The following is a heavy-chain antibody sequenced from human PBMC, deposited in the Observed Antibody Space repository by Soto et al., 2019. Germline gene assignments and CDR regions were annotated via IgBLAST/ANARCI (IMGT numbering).Heavy chain of an antibody. CDR1: GFTFSSYG. D-gene: IGHD5-18*01. CDR2: ISYDGSNK. J-gene: IGHJ6*02. Sequence: PGGSLRLSCAASGFTFSSYGMHWVRQAPGKGLEWVAVISYDGSNKYYADSVKGRFTISRDNSKNTLYLQMNSLRAEDTAVYYCAKAIGGDGYSLHGMDVWGQGTMVTVSS. CDR3: AKAIGGDGYSLHGMDV. V-gene: IGHV3-30*18.